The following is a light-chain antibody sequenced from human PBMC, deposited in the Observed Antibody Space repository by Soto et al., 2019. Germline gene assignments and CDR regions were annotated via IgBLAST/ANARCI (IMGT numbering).Light chain of an antibody. CDR1: ESTSGY. CDR3: QQRSNI. J-gene: IGKJ3*01. V-gene: IGKV3-11*01. CDR2: DAS. Sequence: EIVLTQSPATLSLSPGERATLSCRASESTSGYLAWYQQKPGQAPRLLIYDASNRATGIPARFSGSGSGTDFTLTISSLEPEDFAVYYCQQRSNIFGPG.